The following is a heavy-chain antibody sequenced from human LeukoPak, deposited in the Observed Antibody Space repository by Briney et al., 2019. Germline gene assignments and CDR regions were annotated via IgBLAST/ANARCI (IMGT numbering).Heavy chain of an antibody. CDR2: LYSDGST. Sequence: GGSLRLSCAASGFTFSSYAMSWVRQAPGKGLEWVSVLYSDGSTYYADSVQGRFTISRDNSKNTLYLQMSNLRVEDTAVYYCARAAYDSNGFTANHDYWGQGTLVTVST. J-gene: IGHJ4*02. CDR1: GFTFSSYA. V-gene: IGHV3-23*03. D-gene: IGHD3-22*01. CDR3: ARAAYDSNGFTANHDY.